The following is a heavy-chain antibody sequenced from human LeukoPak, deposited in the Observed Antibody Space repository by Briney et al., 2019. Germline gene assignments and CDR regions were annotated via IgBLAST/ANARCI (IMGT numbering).Heavy chain of an antibody. CDR3: VRGPYGSGISNWFDP. J-gene: IGHJ5*02. Sequence: ETLSLTCTVSDGAIAGYSWSWIRQPPGKGLEWIGYIYYSGDTNYNPSLQSRVTVSVDTSKNQFSLKLTSVTAADTAVYYCVRGPYGSGISNWFDPWGQGTLVIVSS. CDR1: DGAIAGYS. D-gene: IGHD3-10*01. CDR2: IYYSGDT. V-gene: IGHV4-59*01.